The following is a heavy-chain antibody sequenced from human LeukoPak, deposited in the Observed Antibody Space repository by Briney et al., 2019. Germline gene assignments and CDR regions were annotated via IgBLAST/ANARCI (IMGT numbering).Heavy chain of an antibody. D-gene: IGHD2-15*01. CDR1: GGSISSGGYY. CDR3: AREGGYCSGGSCYPGAGFDY. J-gene: IGHJ4*02. Sequence: SETLSLTCTVSGGSISSGGYYWSWIRQPPGKGLEWIGYIYHSGSTYYNPSLKSRVTISVDRSKNQFSLKLSSVTAADTAVYYCAREGGYCSGGSCYPGAGFDYWGQGTLVTVSS. CDR2: IYHSGST. V-gene: IGHV4-30-2*01.